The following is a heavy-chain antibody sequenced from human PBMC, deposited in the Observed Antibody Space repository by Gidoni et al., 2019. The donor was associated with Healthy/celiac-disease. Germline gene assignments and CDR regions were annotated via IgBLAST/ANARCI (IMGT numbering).Heavy chain of an antibody. J-gene: IGHJ3*02. V-gene: IGHV3-15*01. CDR2: MKSKTDGGTT. CDR1: GFTCIHAC. D-gene: IGHD2-21*01. CDR3: TTESPYCGGDCFFRDAFDI. Sequence: EVQLLESGGGLVKPGGSLRLSCEASGFTCIHACMSWVRQAPGKGLGWVGRMKSKTDGGTTDYAAPVKGRFTISRDASKNTLYLQMNSLKTEDTAVYYCTTESPYCGGDCFFRDAFDIWGQGTMVTVSS.